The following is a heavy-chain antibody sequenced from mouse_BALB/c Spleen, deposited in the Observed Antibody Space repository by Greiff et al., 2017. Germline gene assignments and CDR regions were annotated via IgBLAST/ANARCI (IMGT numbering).Heavy chain of an antibody. CDR2: ISYSGST. V-gene: IGHV3-2*02. CDR3: AREAGTKYNAMDY. Sequence: DVHLVESGPGLVKPSQSLSLTCTVTGYSITSDYAWNWIRQFPGNKLEWMGYISYSGSTSYNPSLKSRISITRDTSKNQFFLQLNSVTTEDTATYYCAREAGTKYNAMDYWGQGTSVTVSS. J-gene: IGHJ4*01. D-gene: IGHD4-1*01. CDR1: GYSITSDYA.